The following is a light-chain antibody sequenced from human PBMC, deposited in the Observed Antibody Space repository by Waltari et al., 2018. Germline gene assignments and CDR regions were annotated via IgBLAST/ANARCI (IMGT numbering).Light chain of an antibody. Sequence: DIVMTQTPLSLSVSPGQPAAISCKSSQSLLHRDGKTYLYWYLKRPGQSPQLLISEVSSRFSGVPDRFSGGGSGTDFTLRISRVEGEDVGLYYCMQGVHLPLTFGGGTKVEVQ. CDR2: EVS. CDR3: MQGVHLPLT. V-gene: IGKV2-29*03. J-gene: IGKJ4*01. CDR1: QSLLHRDGKTY.